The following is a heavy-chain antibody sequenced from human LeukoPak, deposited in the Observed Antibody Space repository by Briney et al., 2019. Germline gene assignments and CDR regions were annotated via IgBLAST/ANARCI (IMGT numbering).Heavy chain of an antibody. V-gene: IGHV1-2*02. J-gene: IGHJ5*02. D-gene: IGHD2-2*01. Sequence: ASVKVSCKASGYTFTGYYMHWVRQAPGQGLEWMGWINPNSGGTNYAQKFQGRVTMTRDTSISTAYMELSRLRSDDTAVYYCARVRYGSSTSCSQQGINWFDPWGQGTLVTVSS. CDR2: INPNSGGT. CDR3: ARVRYGSSTSCSQQGINWFDP. CDR1: GYTFTGYY.